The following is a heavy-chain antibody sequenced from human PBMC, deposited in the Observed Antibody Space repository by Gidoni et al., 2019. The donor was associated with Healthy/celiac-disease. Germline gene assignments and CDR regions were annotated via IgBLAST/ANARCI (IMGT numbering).Heavy chain of an antibody. V-gene: IGHV3-30-3*01. J-gene: IGHJ6*02. D-gene: IGHD3-22*01. CDR3: ARDRAYYYDSSGYYSPNYYYGMDV. CDR2: ISYDGSNK. CDR1: GFPFSSYA. Sequence: QVQLVESGGGVVQPGRSLRLSCAASGFPFSSYAMHWVRQAPGKGLEWVAVISYDGSNKYYADSVKGRFTISRDNSKNTLYLQMNSLRAEDTAVYYCARDRAYYYDSSGYYSPNYYYGMDVWGQGTTVTVSS.